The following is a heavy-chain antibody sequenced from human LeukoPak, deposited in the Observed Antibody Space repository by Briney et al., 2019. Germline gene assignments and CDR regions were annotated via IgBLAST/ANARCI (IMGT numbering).Heavy chain of an antibody. CDR3: ARHRHPSQLLWFREFLPYYYYYYGMDV. V-gene: IGHV4-39*01. CDR1: GGSISSSSYY. D-gene: IGHD3-10*01. J-gene: IGHJ6*02. Sequence: PSETLSLTCTVSGGSISSSSYYWGWIRQPPGKGLEWIGSIYYSGINYYNPALKSRVTISVDTSKNQYYMKLSSVTAADTAVYFCARHRHPSQLLWFREFLPYYYYYYGMDVWGQGTTVTVSS. CDR2: IYYSGIN.